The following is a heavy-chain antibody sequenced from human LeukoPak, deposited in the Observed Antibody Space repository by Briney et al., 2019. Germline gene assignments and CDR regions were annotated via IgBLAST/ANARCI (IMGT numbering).Heavy chain of an antibody. Sequence: HPGGSLRLSCAASGFTVSSNYMSWVRQAPGKGLEWVSVIYSGGSTYYADSVKGRFTISRDNSKNTLYLQMNSLRAEDTAVYYCASHPKYGDYAPGDYYYYMDVWGKGTTVTISS. J-gene: IGHJ6*03. CDR3: ASHPKYGDYAPGDYYYYMDV. V-gene: IGHV3-53*01. CDR1: GFTVSSNY. D-gene: IGHD4-17*01. CDR2: IYSGGST.